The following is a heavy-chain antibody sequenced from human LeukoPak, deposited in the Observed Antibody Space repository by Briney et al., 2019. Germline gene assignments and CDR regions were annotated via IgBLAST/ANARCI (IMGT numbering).Heavy chain of an antibody. D-gene: IGHD3-16*01. J-gene: IGHJ4*02. CDR1: GFTFSSYA. CDR3: ARGGSSRGKVFDY. V-gene: IGHV3-23*01. CDR2: ISGSGGST. Sequence: GGSLRLSCAASGFTFSSYAMSWVRQAPGKGLEWVSAISGSGGSTYYAAKNTLYLQMNSLRAEDTAVYYCARGGSSRGKVFDYWGQGTLVTVSS.